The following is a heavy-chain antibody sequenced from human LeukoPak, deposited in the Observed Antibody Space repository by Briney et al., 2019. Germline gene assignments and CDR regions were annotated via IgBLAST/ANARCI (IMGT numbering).Heavy chain of an antibody. CDR2: IYTSGSS. Sequence: SETLSLTCTVSGDSISSGASFWSWIRRPAGKGLEWIGRIYTSGSSGYNPSLNSRVTISVDTSKNQFSLNLNSVTAADTAVYYCARGGGALGFFDSWGQGTLVTVSS. D-gene: IGHD7-27*01. CDR1: GDSISSGASF. J-gene: IGHJ4*02. CDR3: ARGGGALGFFDS. V-gene: IGHV4-61*02.